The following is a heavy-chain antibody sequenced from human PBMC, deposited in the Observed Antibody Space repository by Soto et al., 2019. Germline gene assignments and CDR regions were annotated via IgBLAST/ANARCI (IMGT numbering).Heavy chain of an antibody. V-gene: IGHV3-23*01. J-gene: IGHJ5*02. Sequence: GGSLRLSCAASGFTFSSYAMSWVRQAPGMGLEWVSVISGDGGTRDYADAVKGRFTISRDNSGNTLYLRMNSLRADDTAVYYCAKDPRGSSLTRIDPWGQGTLVTVSS. CDR1: GFTFSSYA. CDR3: AKDPRGSSLTRIDP. D-gene: IGHD6-13*01. CDR2: ISGDGGTR.